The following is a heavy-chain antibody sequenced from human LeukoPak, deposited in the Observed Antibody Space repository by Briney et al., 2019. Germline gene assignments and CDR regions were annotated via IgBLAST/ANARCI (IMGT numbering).Heavy chain of an antibody. V-gene: IGHV4-38-2*02. J-gene: IGHJ5*02. CDR1: GYSISSGYY. Sequence: SETLSLTCAVSGYSISSGYYWGWIRPPPGKGLEWIGSIYHSGSTYYNPSLKSRVTISVDTSKNQFSLKLSSVTAADTAVYYCARDLDYYGSGSYYNWSDPWGQGTLVTVSS. CDR2: IYHSGST. D-gene: IGHD3-10*01. CDR3: ARDLDYYGSGSYYNWSDP.